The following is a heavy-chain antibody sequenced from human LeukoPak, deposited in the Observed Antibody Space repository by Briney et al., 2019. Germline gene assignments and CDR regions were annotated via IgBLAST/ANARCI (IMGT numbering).Heavy chain of an antibody. CDR2: ISSTGSNI. V-gene: IGHV3-11*01. CDR1: EFSVGSNY. D-gene: IGHD2-15*01. CDR3: ATLSVVVLPAELN. Sequence: PGGSLRLSCAASEFSVGSNYMTWVRQAPGKGLEWISYISSTGSNIYYADSVKGRFTISRDNAKNSLYLQMNSLRVEDTAVYYCATLSVVVLPAELNWGQGTLVTVSS. J-gene: IGHJ4*02.